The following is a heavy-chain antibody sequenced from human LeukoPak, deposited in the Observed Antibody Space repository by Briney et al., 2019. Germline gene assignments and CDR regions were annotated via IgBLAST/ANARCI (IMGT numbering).Heavy chain of an antibody. CDR3: AKDSPCGGDCYYFDY. V-gene: IGHV3-33*06. J-gene: IGHJ4*02. Sequence: PGGSLRLSCAASGFTFSTYGMHWVRQAPGKGLEWVAVIWYDGSNKYYADSVKGRFTISRDNSKNTLYLQMTSLRAEDTAVYYCAKDSPCGGDCYYFDYWGQGTLVTVSS. CDR2: IWYDGSNK. D-gene: IGHD2-21*02. CDR1: GFTFSTYG.